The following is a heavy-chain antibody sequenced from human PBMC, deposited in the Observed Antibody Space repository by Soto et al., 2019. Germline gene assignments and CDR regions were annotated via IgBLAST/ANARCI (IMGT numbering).Heavy chain of an antibody. D-gene: IGHD3-10*01. Sequence: EVQLLESGGGLVQPGGSLRLSCAASGFTFSSYAMSWVRQAPGKGLEWVSAISGSGSSTYYADSVKGRFTISRDNSKNTLYLQMNSLRAEDTAVYYCAKDYYGSGSYYPDAFDIWGQGTMVTVSS. J-gene: IGHJ3*02. V-gene: IGHV3-23*01. CDR2: ISGSGSST. CDR1: GFTFSSYA. CDR3: AKDYYGSGSYYPDAFDI.